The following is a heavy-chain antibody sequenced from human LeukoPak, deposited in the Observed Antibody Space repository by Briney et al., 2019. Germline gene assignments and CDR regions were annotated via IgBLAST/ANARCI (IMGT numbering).Heavy chain of an antibody. CDR2: IYYSGST. V-gene: IGHV4-39*01. J-gene: IGHJ5*02. D-gene: IGHD1-26*01. CDR3: ARQGGSYYDWFDP. CDR1: GGSISSSSYY. Sequence: PSETLSLTCTVSGGSISSSSYYWGGIRQPPGKGRGGIGSIYYSGSTYYNPSLKSRVTISVDTSKNQFSLKLSSVAAADTAVYYCARQGGSYYDWFDPWGQGTLVTVSS.